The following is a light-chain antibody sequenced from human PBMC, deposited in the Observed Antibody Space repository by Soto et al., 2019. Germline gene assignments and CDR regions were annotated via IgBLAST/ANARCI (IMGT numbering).Light chain of an antibody. J-gene: IGLJ2*01. Sequence: QSALTQPASVCGSPGQSITISCSGTSSDVGGYNYVSWYQQHPGKAPKLMIYEVSNRPSGVSNRFSGSKSGNTASLTISGPQAEDEAYYYCSSYTSSSTLVFGGGTKVTVL. CDR2: EVS. CDR3: SSYTSSSTLV. V-gene: IGLV2-14*01. CDR1: SSDVGGYNY.